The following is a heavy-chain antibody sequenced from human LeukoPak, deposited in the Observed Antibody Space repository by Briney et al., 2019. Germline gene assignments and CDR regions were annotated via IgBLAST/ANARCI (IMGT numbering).Heavy chain of an antibody. CDR1: GYTFTSYD. V-gene: IGHV1-2*02. CDR3: ARDPNLVDGSGKSYYYYMDV. J-gene: IGHJ6*03. Sequence: GASVKVSCKASGYTFTSYDINWVRQATGQGLEWMGWINPNSGGTNYAQKFQGRVTMTRDTSISTAYMELSRLRSDDTAVYYCARDPNLVDGSGKSYYYYMDVWGKGTTVTVSS. D-gene: IGHD3-10*01. CDR2: INPNSGGT.